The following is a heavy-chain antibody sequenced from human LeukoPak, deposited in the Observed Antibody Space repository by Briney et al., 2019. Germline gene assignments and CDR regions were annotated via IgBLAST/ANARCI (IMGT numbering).Heavy chain of an antibody. V-gene: IGHV3-7*03. J-gene: IGHJ6*02. Sequence: GVLRLSCAASGFTFSSYWMNWARQAPGKGLEWVASINHNGNVNYYVDFVKGRFTISRDNAKNSLYLQMSNLRAEDTAVYYCAKALSNYDFWSGYSYYYYYGMDVWGQGTTVTVSS. CDR1: GFTFSSYW. D-gene: IGHD3-3*01. CDR2: INHNGNVN. CDR3: AKALSNYDFWSGYSYYYYYGMDV.